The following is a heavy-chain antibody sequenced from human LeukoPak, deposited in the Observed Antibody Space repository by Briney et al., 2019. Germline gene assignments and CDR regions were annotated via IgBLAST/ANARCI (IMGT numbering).Heavy chain of an antibody. CDR2: FDPEDGET. J-gene: IGHJ4*02. V-gene: IGHV1-24*01. CDR1: GYTLTELS. D-gene: IGHD3-10*01. CDR3: ARGGDEGH. Sequence: ASVKVSCKVSGYTLTELSMHWVRQAPGKGLEWMGGFDPEDGETIYAQKFQGRVTMTRNTSISTAYMELSSLRSEDTAVYYCARGGDEGHWGQGTLVTVSS.